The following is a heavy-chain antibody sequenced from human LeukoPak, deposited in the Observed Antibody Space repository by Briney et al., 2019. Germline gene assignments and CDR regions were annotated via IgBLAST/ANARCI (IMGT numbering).Heavy chain of an antibody. CDR1: GFTFSTYG. V-gene: IGHV3-30*02. CDR3: AKIEGKYQLANVPDH. J-gene: IGHJ4*02. D-gene: IGHD2-2*01. CDR2: IRYDGNNR. Sequence: PGGSLKLSCAASGFTFSTYGMHWVRQAPGKGLEWVAFIRYDGNNRYYADFVKGRFTISRDNSKNTLYLHMNSLRTEDTAVYYCAKIEGKYQLANVPDHWGQGTLVTVSS.